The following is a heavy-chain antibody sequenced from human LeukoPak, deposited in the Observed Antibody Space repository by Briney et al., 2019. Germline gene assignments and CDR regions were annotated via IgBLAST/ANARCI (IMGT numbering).Heavy chain of an antibody. CDR1: GYTFTGYY. CDR3: ASHCSTSCYSDY. V-gene: IGHV1-2*02. J-gene: IGHJ4*02. CDR2: INPNSGGT. D-gene: IGHD2-2*02. Sequence: ASVKVSCKASGYTFTGYYMNWVRQAPGQGLEWMGWINPNSGGTNYAQKFQGRVTMTRDTSISTAYMELSRLRSDDTAVYYCASHCSTSCYSDYWGQGTLVTVSS.